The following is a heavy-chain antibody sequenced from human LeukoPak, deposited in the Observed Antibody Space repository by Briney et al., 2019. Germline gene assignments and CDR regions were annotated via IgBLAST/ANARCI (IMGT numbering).Heavy chain of an antibody. Sequence: SETLSLTCAVSGGSISSGGYSWSWIRQPPGKGLEWIGYIYHSGSTYYNPSLKSRVTISVDTSKNQFSLKLSSVTAADTAVYYCARGPVTHFDYWGQGTLVTVSS. V-gene: IGHV4-30-2*01. D-gene: IGHD4-17*01. CDR2: IYHSGST. J-gene: IGHJ4*02. CDR3: ARGPVTHFDY. CDR1: GGSISSGGYS.